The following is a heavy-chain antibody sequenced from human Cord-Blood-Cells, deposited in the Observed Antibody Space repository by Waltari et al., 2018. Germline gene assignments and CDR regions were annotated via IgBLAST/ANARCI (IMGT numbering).Heavy chain of an antibody. D-gene: IGHD1-26*01. CDR3: ARVGGSYYAFDI. CDR1: GYSISSGYY. CDR2: IYRSGST. J-gene: IGHJ3*02. Sequence: QVQLQESGPGLVKPSETLSLTCTVSGYSISSGYYWGWIRQPPGKGLEWIGSIYRSGSTYNHPSRKVRVTISVDTSKNQFSLKLSSVTAADTAVYYCARVGGSYYAFDIWGQGTMVTVSS. V-gene: IGHV4-38-2*02.